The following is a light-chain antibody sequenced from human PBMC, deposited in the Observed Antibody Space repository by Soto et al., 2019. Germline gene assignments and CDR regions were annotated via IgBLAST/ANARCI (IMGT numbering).Light chain of an antibody. CDR1: QSVSSY. CDR2: DAS. J-gene: IGKJ1*01. Sequence: EIVFTLSPSTVSLSPGERATLSCRASQSVSSYLAWYQQKPGQAPRLLFYDASNRATGIPARFSGSASGTVFTLTISSLEPEDFAVYYCQQRSNWPRTFGQGTKVAIK. CDR3: QQRSNWPRT. V-gene: IGKV3-11*01.